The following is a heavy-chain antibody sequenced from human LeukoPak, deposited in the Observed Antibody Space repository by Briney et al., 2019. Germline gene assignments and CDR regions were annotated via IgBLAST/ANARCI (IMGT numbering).Heavy chain of an antibody. CDR1: GYTFTGYY. Sequence: ASVKVSCKASGYTFTGYYMYWVRQAPGQGLEWMGWINPNSGGTNYAQKFQGRVTMTRDTSISTAYMELSSLRFDDTAVYYCARQDLSGWYVYWGQRTLVTVSS. D-gene: IGHD6-19*01. CDR2: INPNSGGT. V-gene: IGHV1-2*02. CDR3: ARQDLSGWYVY. J-gene: IGHJ4*02.